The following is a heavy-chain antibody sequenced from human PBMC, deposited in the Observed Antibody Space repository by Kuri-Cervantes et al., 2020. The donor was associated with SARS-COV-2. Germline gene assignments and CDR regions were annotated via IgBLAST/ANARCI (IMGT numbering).Heavy chain of an antibody. CDR1: GFTFSNYA. Sequence: GESLKISCVASGFTFSNYAIHWVRQAPGKGLEWVAVIWYDGKNEYYAGSVKGRITISRDNSRNTVLLQMNILRAEDTAIYYCARGAANYYMDVWGTGTTVTVSS. CDR3: ARGAANYYMDV. CDR2: IWYDGKNE. V-gene: IGHV3-33*08. D-gene: IGHD3-16*01. J-gene: IGHJ6*03.